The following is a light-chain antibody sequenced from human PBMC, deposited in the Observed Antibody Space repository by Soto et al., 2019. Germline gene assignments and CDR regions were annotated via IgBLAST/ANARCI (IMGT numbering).Light chain of an antibody. CDR1: QSVYSN. CDR3: QQYNNWPPDT. J-gene: IGKJ5*01. CDR2: GAS. V-gene: IGKV3-15*01. Sequence: EIVLTQSPGTLSLLPGERATLSCRASQSVYSNYLAWYQQKPGQAPRLLIYGASTRATGIPARFSGSGSGTEFTLTISSLQSEDFAVYYCQQYNNWPPDTFGQGTRLEIK.